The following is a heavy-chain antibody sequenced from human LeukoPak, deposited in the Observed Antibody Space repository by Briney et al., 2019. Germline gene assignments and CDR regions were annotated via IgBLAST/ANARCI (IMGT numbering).Heavy chain of an antibody. Sequence: ASVKVSCKASGYTFTGYYMHWVRQAPGQGLEWMGWINTNTGNPTYAQGFTGRFVFSLDTSVSTAYLQISSLKAEDTAVYYCARSIVVVTARDTPIDYWGQGTLVTVSS. V-gene: IGHV7-4-1*02. CDR2: INTNTGNP. D-gene: IGHD2-21*02. CDR1: GYTFTGYY. J-gene: IGHJ4*02. CDR3: ARSIVVVTARDTPIDY.